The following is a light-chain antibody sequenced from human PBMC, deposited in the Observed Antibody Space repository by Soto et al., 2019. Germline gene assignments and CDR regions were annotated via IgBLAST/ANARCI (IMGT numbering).Light chain of an antibody. CDR2: EVS. CDR1: SSDVGSYNL. Sequence: QAVVTQPASVSGSPGQSITISCSGTSSDVGSYNLVSWYQQHPGKAPKLMIYEVSKRPSGLSNRFSGSKSGNTASLTISGLQAEDEADYYCCSYAGSSALCVFGTGTKVTVL. CDR3: CSYAGSSALCV. J-gene: IGLJ1*01. V-gene: IGLV2-23*02.